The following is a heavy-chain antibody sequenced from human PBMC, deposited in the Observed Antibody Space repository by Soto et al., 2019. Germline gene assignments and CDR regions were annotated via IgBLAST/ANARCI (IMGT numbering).Heavy chain of an antibody. V-gene: IGHV1-8*01. D-gene: IGHD3-22*01. Sequence: QVQLVQSGAEVKKPGASVKVSCKASGYTFTSYDINWVRQATGQGLEWMGWMNPNSGNTGYAQKFQGRVTMTRNTSKSTAYMELSSLRSEDTAVYYCARAHYYDSSGYYPNFDYWGQGTLVTVSS. CDR1: GYTFTSYD. CDR3: ARAHYYDSSGYYPNFDY. J-gene: IGHJ4*02. CDR2: MNPNSGNT.